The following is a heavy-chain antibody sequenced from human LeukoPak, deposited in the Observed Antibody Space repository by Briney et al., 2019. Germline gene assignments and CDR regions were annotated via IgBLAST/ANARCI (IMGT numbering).Heavy chain of an antibody. D-gene: IGHD6-13*01. CDR3: AKDQMYSSSWYY. CDR1: GFTFSSYA. Sequence: PGGSLRLSCAASGFTFSSYAMSWVRQAPGKGLEWVSAISGSGGSTYYADSVKGRFTISRDDSKNTLYLQMNSLRAEDTAVYYCAKDQMYSSSWYYWGQGTLVTVSS. CDR2: ISGSGGST. V-gene: IGHV3-23*01. J-gene: IGHJ4*02.